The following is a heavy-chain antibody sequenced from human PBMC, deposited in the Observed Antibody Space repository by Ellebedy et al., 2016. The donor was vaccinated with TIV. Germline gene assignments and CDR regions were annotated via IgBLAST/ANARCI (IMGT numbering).Heavy chain of an antibody. J-gene: IGHJ4*02. V-gene: IGHV3-7*03. CDR1: GFTFSSYW. CDR2: TKPDGGKK. CDR3: AREGTGIFDW. D-gene: IGHD3-9*01. Sequence: GESLKISCAASGFTFSSYWMSWVRQAPGKGLEWVANTKPDGGKKYYVDSVKGRFTVSRDNAKNSLSLQMNSLRAEDTAVYYCAREGTGIFDWWGQGTLVTVSS.